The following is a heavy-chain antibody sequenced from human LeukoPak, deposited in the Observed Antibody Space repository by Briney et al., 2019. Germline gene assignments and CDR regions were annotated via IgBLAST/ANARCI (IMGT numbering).Heavy chain of an antibody. CDR2: FDPKEGER. V-gene: IGHV1-24*01. J-gene: IGHJ4*01. CDR1: GDTLTELS. Sequence: GASVKVSCKVSGDTLTELSMHWVRRAPGKGLEWMGGFDPKEGERVYAQNFQGRFTMTEDTSSGTAYMELNSLRSEDTVVYYCTTREIVVEPAATSLVRGVLWRSDFWGHGTLVTVSS. D-gene: IGHD2-2*01. CDR3: TTREIVVEPAATSLVRGVLWRSDF.